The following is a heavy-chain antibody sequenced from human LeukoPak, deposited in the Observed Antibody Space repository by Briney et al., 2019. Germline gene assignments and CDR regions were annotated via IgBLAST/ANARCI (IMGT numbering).Heavy chain of an antibody. Sequence: PGGSLRLSCAASGFTFSNAWMSWVRQAPGKGLEWVGRIKSKTDGGTTDYAAPVKGRFTISRDDSKNTLYLQMNSLKTEDTAVYYCTTDGYCSGGSCYSDAFDIWGQGTMVTVSS. J-gene: IGHJ3*02. CDR3: TTDGYCSGGSCYSDAFDI. D-gene: IGHD2-15*01. V-gene: IGHV3-15*01. CDR2: IKSKTDGGTT. CDR1: GFTFSNAW.